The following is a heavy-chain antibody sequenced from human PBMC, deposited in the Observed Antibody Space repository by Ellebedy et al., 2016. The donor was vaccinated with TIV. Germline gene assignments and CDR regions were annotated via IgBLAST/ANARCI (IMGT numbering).Heavy chain of an antibody. V-gene: IGHV4-59*01. CDR1: GGSISTYY. CDR3: ARVRYYDSRGYSPDAFDI. D-gene: IGHD3-22*01. J-gene: IGHJ3*02. CDR2: IYYSGST. Sequence: MPSETLSLTCTVSGGSISTYYWSWIRQPPGKGLECIGYIYYSGSTNYNPSLKSRVTMSVDTSKNQFSLKLSSVTAADTAVYYCARVRYYDSRGYSPDAFDIWGQGTMVTVSP.